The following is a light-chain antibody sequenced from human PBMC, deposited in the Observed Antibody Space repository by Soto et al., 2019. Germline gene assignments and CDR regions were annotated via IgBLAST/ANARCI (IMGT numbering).Light chain of an antibody. CDR1: SSNIGAGYE. V-gene: IGLV1-40*01. CDR2: GNS. CDR3: QSCDSSLGGVG. Sequence: QSVLTQPPSVSGAPGQRVTSSCTWSSSNIGAGYEVHWYQQLPGTAPKLLIYGNSNRPSGVPDRFSGSKSVTSASLAITGLEAEDEADYYCQSCDSSLGGVGYGGGTKLTVL. J-gene: IGLJ2*01.